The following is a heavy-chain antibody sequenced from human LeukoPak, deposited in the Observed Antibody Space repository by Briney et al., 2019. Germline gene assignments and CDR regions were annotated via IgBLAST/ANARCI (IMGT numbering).Heavy chain of an antibody. CDR1: GFTFSSYS. CDR2: ISSSTSSI. Sequence: GGSLRLSCAASGFTFSSYSMNWVRQAPGKGLEWVSFISSSTSSIYYADSVKGRFTISRDNAKNSLYPQMNSLRDEDTAVYYCARGVAAAGNDYWGQGTLVTVSS. D-gene: IGHD6-13*01. J-gene: IGHJ4*02. CDR3: ARGVAAAGNDY. V-gene: IGHV3-48*02.